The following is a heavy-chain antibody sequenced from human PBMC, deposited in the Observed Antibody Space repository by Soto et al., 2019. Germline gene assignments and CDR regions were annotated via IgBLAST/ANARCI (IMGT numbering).Heavy chain of an antibody. D-gene: IGHD3-16*01. CDR2: ISAYNGNT. V-gene: IGHV1-18*01. J-gene: IGHJ4*02. Sequence: ASVKVSCKASGYTFTSYGISWVRQAPGQGLERMGWISAYNGNTNYAQKLQGRVTMTTDTSTSTAYMELRSLRSDDTAVYYCAREGGPLLHPSEDHSYFDFWGQGTLVTVSS. CDR3: AREGGPLLHPSEDHSYFDF. CDR1: GYTFTSYG.